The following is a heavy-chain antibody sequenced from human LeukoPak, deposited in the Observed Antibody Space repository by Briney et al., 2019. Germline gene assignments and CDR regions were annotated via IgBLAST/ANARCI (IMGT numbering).Heavy chain of an antibody. CDR2: ISSSSSSI. CDR3: AGSLRGGGWYMY. Sequence: PGGSLRLSCAASGFTFSTYSMNWVRQAPGKGLEWVSSISSSSSSIYYSDSGKGRLTIARDNAKNSLYLQMNSLRDEDTAVYYCAGSLRGGGWYMYWGQGTLVTVSS. V-gene: IGHV3-21*01. D-gene: IGHD6-19*01. CDR1: GFTFSTYS. J-gene: IGHJ4*02.